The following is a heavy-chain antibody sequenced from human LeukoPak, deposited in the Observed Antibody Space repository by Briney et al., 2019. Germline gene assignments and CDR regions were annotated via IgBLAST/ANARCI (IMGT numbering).Heavy chain of an antibody. CDR1: GGSISSYY. CDR2: IYCSGST. J-gene: IGHJ5*02. Sequence: SETLSLTCTVSGGSISSYYWSWIRQPPGRGLEWIGYIYCSGSTNYNPSLKSRVTISVDTSKNQFSLKLSSVTAADTAVYYCARGGGPPGYSSSWYLRFGRGPYNWFDPWGQGTLVTVSS. V-gene: IGHV4-59*01. CDR3: ARGGGPPGYSSSWYLRFGRGPYNWFDP. D-gene: IGHD6-13*01.